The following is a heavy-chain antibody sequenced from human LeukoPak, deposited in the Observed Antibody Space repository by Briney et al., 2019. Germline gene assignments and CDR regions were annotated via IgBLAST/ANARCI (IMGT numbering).Heavy chain of an antibody. J-gene: IGHJ4*02. V-gene: IGHV1-2*02. CDR3: ARVVVRDANNYKDY. Sequence: ASVKVSCKASGYTFTGYYLHWVRQAPGQGLEWMGWIHPNSGGTNYAQKFQGRVTMTRDTSISAAYLDLSRLRSDDTAVYYCARVVVRDANNYKDYWGQGTLVTVSS. CDR2: IHPNSGGT. CDR1: GYTFTGYY. D-gene: IGHD5-24*01.